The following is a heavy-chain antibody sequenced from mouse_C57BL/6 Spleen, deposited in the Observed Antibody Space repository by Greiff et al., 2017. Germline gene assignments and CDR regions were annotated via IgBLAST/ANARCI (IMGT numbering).Heavy chain of an antibody. CDR3: ASRDDVAMDY. Sequence: EVKLVESGGGLVKPGGSLKLSCAASGFTFSSYAMSWVRQTPEKRLEWVATISDGGSYTYYPDNVKGRFTISRDNAKNNLYLQMSHLKSEDTAMYYCASRDDVAMDYWGQGTSVTVSS. D-gene: IGHD2-12*01. CDR2: ISDGGSYT. J-gene: IGHJ4*01. V-gene: IGHV5-4*03. CDR1: GFTFSSYA.